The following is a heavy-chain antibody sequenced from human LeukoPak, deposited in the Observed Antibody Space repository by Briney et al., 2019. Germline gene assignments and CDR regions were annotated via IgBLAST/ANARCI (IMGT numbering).Heavy chain of an antibody. D-gene: IGHD2-15*01. CDR1: GGSISSGDYY. CDR3: ARDRGASSSRTDIVVVGNWFDP. CDR2: IYYSGST. V-gene: IGHV4-30-4*01. Sequence: PSQTLSLTCTVSGGSISSGDYYWSWIRQPPGKGLEWIGYIYYSGSTYYNPSLKSRVTISVDTSKNQFSLKLSSVTAADTAVYYCARDRGASSSRTDIVVVGNWFDPWGQGTLVTVSS. J-gene: IGHJ5*02.